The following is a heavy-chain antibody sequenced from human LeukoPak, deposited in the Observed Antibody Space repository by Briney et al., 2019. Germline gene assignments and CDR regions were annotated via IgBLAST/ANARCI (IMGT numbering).Heavy chain of an antibody. D-gene: IGHD4-23*01. V-gene: IGHV3-43*02. CDR3: AKGLTTVVTRGAFDI. J-gene: IGHJ3*02. CDR2: ISGDGGST. Sequence: PGGSLRLSCAASGFTFDDYAIHWVRQAPGKGLEWVSVISGDGGSTYYADAVKGRFTISRDNSKNSLYLHMNSLRSEDTALYYCAKGLTTVVTRGAFDIWGQGTMVTVSS. CDR1: GFTFDDYA.